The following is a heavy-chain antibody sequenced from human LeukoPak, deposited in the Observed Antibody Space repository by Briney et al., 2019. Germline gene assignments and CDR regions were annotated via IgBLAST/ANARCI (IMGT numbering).Heavy chain of an antibody. CDR2: IYYSGST. V-gene: IGHV4-39*07. J-gene: IGHJ6*02. CDR1: GGSISSSNYY. CDR3: ARDRYDYYYYGMDV. Sequence: SETLSLTCTVSGGSISSSNYYWGWIRQPPGKGLEWIGSIYYSGSTYYNPSLKSRVTISVDTSKNQFSLKLSSVTAADTAVYYCARDRYDYYYYGMDVWGQGTTVTVSS. D-gene: IGHD2-2*01.